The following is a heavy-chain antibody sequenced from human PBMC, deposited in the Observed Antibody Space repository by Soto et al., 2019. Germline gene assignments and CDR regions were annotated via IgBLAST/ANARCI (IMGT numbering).Heavy chain of an antibody. D-gene: IGHD4-17*01. CDR3: ARDHGDYDSPDY. Sequence: QVQLVQSGAEVKKPGASVKVSCKASGYTFTSYYMHWVRQAPGQGLEWMGIINPSGGSTSYAQKFQGRVTITRDTSTSTVYLELSSLRSEDTAVYYCARDHGDYDSPDYWGQGTLVTVSS. V-gene: IGHV1-46*01. J-gene: IGHJ4*02. CDR2: INPSGGST. CDR1: GYTFTSYY.